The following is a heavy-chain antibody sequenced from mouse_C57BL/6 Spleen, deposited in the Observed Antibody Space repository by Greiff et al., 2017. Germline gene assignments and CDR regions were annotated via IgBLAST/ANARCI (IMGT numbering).Heavy chain of an antibody. J-gene: IGHJ3*01. D-gene: IGHD2-4*01. CDR3: ARPHYDGFAY. CDR1: GYTFTSYW. CDR2: IDPSDSYT. Sequence: QVQLQQPGAELVRPGTSVKLSCKASGYTFTSYWMHWVKQRPGQGLEWIGVIDPSDSYTNYNQKFKGKATLTVDTSSSTAYMQLSSLTSEDSAVYYCARPHYDGFAYWGQGTLVTVSA. V-gene: IGHV1-59*01.